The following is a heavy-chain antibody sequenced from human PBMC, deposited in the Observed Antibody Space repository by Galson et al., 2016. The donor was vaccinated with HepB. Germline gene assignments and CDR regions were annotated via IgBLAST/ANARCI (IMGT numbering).Heavy chain of an antibody. CDR2: IYYSETT. J-gene: IGHJ4*02. CDR1: GGSITGAY. D-gene: IGHD6-13*01. CDR3: TTTTTAWYMN. V-gene: IGHV4-59*01. Sequence: LSLTCTVSGGSITGAYWTWIRQPPGKGPEWIGYIYYSETTRYNPSLNSRVTISADASKKQFSLSLASVTAADTAVYYCTTTTTAWYMNWGQGTPITVSS.